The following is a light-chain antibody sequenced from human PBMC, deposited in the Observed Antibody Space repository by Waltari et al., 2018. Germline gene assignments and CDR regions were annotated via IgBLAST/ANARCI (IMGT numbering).Light chain of an antibody. J-gene: IGKJ4*01. CDR2: DTS. V-gene: IGKV3-11*01. Sequence: EIVLTQSPATLSLSPGERATLSCRASHSVDWYLAWYQQRPGQPPRLLISDTSNRVPGIPARFSGSGSDTDFTLTISSLEPEDFAVYYCQQRRSWPLTFGGGTKVEIE. CDR3: QQRRSWPLT. CDR1: HSVDWY.